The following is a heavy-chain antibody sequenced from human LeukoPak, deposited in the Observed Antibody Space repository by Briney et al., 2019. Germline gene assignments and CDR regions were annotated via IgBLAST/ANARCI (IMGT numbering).Heavy chain of an antibody. V-gene: IGHV2-70*17. D-gene: IGHD6-19*01. Sequence: SGPALVKPPPPLTLTCTFSGFSLSTSSMSVSWIRQPPGKALEWLARIDWDDDKFYATSLKTRLTISKDTSRNQVVLTLTNVDPVDTATYYCARIDSSGGSPQMDYWGQGTLVTVSS. CDR1: GFSLSTSSMS. J-gene: IGHJ4*02. CDR2: IDWDDDK. CDR3: ARIDSSGGSPQMDY.